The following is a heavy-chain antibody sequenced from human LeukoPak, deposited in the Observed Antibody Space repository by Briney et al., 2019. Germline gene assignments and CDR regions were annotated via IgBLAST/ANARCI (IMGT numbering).Heavy chain of an antibody. CDR3: ATIGDRRTGELYRIDY. V-gene: IGHV3-30-3*01. CDR2: VSYEGSNK. CDR1: GFTFSNYA. J-gene: IGHJ4*02. D-gene: IGHD7-27*01. Sequence: PGRSPRLSCAASGFTFSNYAMHWVRQAPGKGLEWVAVVSYEGSNKYYADSVKGRFTISRDNSKNTLYLQMNSLRPEDAAIYYCATIGDRRTGELYRIDYWGQGTLVTVSS.